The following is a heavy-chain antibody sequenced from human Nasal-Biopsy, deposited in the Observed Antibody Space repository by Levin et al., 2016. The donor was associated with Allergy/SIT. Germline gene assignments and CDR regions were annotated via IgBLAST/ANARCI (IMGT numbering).Heavy chain of an antibody. J-gene: IGHJ6*02. CDR1: GYTINDYG. Sequence: ASVKVSCKASGYTINDYGINWVRQAPGQGLEWMGWINTRTGYTEYIQKFQDRVTLTTDTSSTTVYMEVRSLRSDDTAVYYCARGNLLYCLDIWGQGTTVTVSS. CDR3: ARGNLLYCLDI. D-gene: IGHD2-21*01. CDR2: INTRTGYT. V-gene: IGHV1-18*01.